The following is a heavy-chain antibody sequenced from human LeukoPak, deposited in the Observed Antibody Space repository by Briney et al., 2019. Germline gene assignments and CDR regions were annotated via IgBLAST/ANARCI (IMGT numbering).Heavy chain of an antibody. CDR3: ASSEQLVPLDY. J-gene: IGHJ4*02. CDR2: LSNDGSNK. Sequence: GGSLRLSCAASGFNFSIYGMHWLRQAPGKGREWVAVLSNDGSNKDESAYVKGRFTTCRDNSKNTLYLRMHSLRAEDTAVYYCASSEQLVPLDYCGQGTLFTVSS. CDR1: GFNFSIYG. D-gene: IGHD6-6*01. V-gene: IGHV3-33*01.